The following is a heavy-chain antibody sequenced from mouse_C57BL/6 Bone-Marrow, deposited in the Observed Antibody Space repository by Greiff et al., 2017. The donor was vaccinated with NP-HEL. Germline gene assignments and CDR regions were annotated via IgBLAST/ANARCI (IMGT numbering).Heavy chain of an antibody. CDR2: ISNGGGST. Sequence: EVQLVESGGGLVQPGGSLKLSCAASGFTFSDYYMYWVRQTPEKRLEWVAYISNGGGSTYYPDTVKGRFTISRDNAKNTLYLQMSRLKSEDTAMYYCALYYYGSPYFDYWGQGTTLTVSS. V-gene: IGHV5-12*01. D-gene: IGHD1-1*01. J-gene: IGHJ2*01. CDR3: ALYYYGSPYFDY. CDR1: GFTFSDYY.